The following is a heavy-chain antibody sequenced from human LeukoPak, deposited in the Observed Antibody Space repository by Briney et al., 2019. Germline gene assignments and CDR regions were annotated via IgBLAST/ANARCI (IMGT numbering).Heavy chain of an antibody. Sequence: ASVKVSCKASGYTFTSYGISWVRQAPGQGLEWMGWISAYNGNTNYAQKLQGRVTMTTDTSTSTAYMELRSLRSDDTAVYYCAREPVVVVTRRSLDIWGQGTMVTVSS. CDR2: ISAYNGNT. V-gene: IGHV1-18*01. D-gene: IGHD3-22*01. CDR1: GYTFTSYG. CDR3: AREPVVVVTRRSLDI. J-gene: IGHJ3*02.